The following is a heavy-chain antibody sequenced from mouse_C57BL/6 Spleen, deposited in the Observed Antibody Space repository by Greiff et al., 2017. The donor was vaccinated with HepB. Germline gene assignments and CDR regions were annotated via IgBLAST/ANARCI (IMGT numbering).Heavy chain of an antibody. CDR1: GYTFTEYT. V-gene: IGHV1-62-2*01. CDR3: ARHHTPRITTVVAPFDY. Sequence: QVQLQQSGAELVKPGASVKLSCKASGYTFTEYTIHWVKQRSGQGLEWIGWFYPGSGSIKYNEKFKDKATLTADKSSSTVYMELSRLTSEDSAVYFCARHHTPRITTVVAPFDYWGQGTTLTVSS. J-gene: IGHJ2*01. CDR2: FYPGSGSI. D-gene: IGHD1-1*01.